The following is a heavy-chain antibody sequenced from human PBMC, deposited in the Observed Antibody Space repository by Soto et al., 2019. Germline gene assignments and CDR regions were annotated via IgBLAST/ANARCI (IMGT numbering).Heavy chain of an antibody. Sequence: QVQLVQSGAEVKKPGASVKVSCTASGYTFTDCSIHWVRQAPGQGLEWMGWINTGHGNTQYSLKFQDRVTITRESSATTAYMELSSLTSEDTAVYYCARAPWRATLSYWYFDVWGRGTLVTVSS. CDR1: GYTFTDCS. V-gene: IGHV1-3*04. J-gene: IGHJ2*01. CDR2: INTGHGNT. CDR3: ARAPWRATLSYWYFDV. D-gene: IGHD1-1*01.